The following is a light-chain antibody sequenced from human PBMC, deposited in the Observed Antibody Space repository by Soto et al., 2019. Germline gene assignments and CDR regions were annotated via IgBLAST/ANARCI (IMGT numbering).Light chain of an antibody. CDR3: TSHSSSGTLAV. J-gene: IGLJ1*01. V-gene: IGLV2-14*01. CDR1: SSDIGGSNW. Sequence: QSVLAQPASVSGSPGQSITISCNGTSSDIGGSNWVSWYQQHPGRAPKLIIFVVSGRPSGVSDRLSGSRSDNTASLTISGLQAEDEADYYCTSHSSSGTLAVFGTGTKLTVL. CDR2: VVS.